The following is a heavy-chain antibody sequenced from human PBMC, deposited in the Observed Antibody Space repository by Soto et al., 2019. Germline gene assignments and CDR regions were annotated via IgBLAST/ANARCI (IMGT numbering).Heavy chain of an antibody. CDR3: ARGGRGSSYNWFGP. D-gene: IGHD6-6*01. J-gene: IGHJ5*02. Sequence: SETLSLTCAVFGGSFSGYYWSGIRQPPGKGLEWIGEINHSGSTNYNPSLKSRVTISVDTSKNQFSLSLSSVTAADTAVYYCARGGRGSSYNWFGPWGQGTLVTVSS. CDR2: INHSGST. V-gene: IGHV4-34*01. CDR1: GGSFSGYY.